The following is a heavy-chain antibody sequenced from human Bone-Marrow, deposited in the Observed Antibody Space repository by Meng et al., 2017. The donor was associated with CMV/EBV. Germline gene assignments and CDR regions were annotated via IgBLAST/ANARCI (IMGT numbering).Heavy chain of an antibody. D-gene: IGHD1-7*01. Sequence: SLKISCATSGFTFSSYAMHWVRQAPGKGLEWVAVISYDGSNKYYADSVKGRFTISRDNSKNTLYLQMNSLRAEDTAVYYCARDTRRRLELTYYYGMDVWGQGTTVTVSS. V-gene: IGHV3-30*04. CDR1: GFTFSSYA. CDR3: ARDTRRRLELTYYYGMDV. J-gene: IGHJ6*02. CDR2: ISYDGSNK.